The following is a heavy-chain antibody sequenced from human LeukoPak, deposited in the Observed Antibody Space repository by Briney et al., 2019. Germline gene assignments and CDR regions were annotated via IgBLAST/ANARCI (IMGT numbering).Heavy chain of an antibody. CDR3: VRGYNSFDT. D-gene: IGHD5-24*01. V-gene: IGHV3-72*01. CDR2: IRPKARGGTT. Sequence: GGSLRLPCVASGFTFSDYYMDWVRQAPGKELEWVGRIRPKARGGTTEYAASVKGRFTVSRDDSKNLLYLQMNSLKMEDSAVYYCVRGYNSFDTWGQGTMVTLSS. CDR1: GFTFSDYY. J-gene: IGHJ3*02.